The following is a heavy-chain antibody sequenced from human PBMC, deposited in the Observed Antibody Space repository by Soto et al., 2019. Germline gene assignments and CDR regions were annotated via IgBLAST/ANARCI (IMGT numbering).Heavy chain of an antibody. CDR2: IHHTGNT. V-gene: IGHV4-34*01. CDR3: ARGTHSCTWYAVY. CDR1: GGSFSGYY. D-gene: IGHD6-13*01. J-gene: IGHJ4*02. Sequence: QVQLQQWGAGLLKPSETLSLTCAVYGGSFSGYYWSWIRQPPGKGLEWIGQIHHTGNTNYSPSLRSRVSISVDTSKNQFSLKLSSVTAADTAVYYCARGTHSCTWYAVYWGQGTLVTVSS.